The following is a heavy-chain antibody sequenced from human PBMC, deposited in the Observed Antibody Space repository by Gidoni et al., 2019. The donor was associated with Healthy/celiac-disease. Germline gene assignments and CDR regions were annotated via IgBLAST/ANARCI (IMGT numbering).Heavy chain of an antibody. CDR1: GGSFRGYY. CDR2: INHSGST. J-gene: IGHJ4*02. CDR3: ARRKGVGSSGWYVGGRGYFDY. D-gene: IGHD6-19*01. Sequence: QVQLQQWGAGLLQPSETLSLTCAVYGGSFRGYYWTWIRQPPGKGLEWIGEINHSGSTNYNPSLKSRVTISVDTSKNQFSLKLSSVTAADTAVYYCARRKGVGSSGWYVGGRGYFDYWGQGTLVTVSS. V-gene: IGHV4-34*01.